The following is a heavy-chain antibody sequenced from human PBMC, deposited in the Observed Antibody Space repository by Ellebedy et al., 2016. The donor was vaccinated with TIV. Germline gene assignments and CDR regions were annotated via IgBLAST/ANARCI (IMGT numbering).Heavy chain of an antibody. CDR1: GGTFSSYA. D-gene: IGHD5-18*01. Sequence: SVKVSCXASGGTFSSYAISWVRQAPGQGLEWMGGIIPIFGTANYAQKFQGRVTITADESTSTAYMELSSLRSEDTAVYYCASVDTVDYYYGMDVWGQGTTVTVSS. J-gene: IGHJ6*02. CDR3: ASVDTVDYYYGMDV. CDR2: IIPIFGTA. V-gene: IGHV1-69*13.